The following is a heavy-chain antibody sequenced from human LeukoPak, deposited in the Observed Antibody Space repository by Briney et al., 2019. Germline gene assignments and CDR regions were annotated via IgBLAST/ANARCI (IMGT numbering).Heavy chain of an antibody. J-gene: IGHJ4*02. V-gene: IGHV3-49*04. Sequence: GGSLRLSCAASGFTFSSYSMSWVRQAPGKGLEWVGFIRSKTYRGTTEYAASVKGRFTISRDDSKSIAYLQMNSLKTEDTAVYYCTRDLVYYYGSGFDYWGQGTLVTVSS. D-gene: IGHD3-10*01. CDR1: GFTFSSYS. CDR2: IRSKTYRGTT. CDR3: TRDLVYYYGSGFDY.